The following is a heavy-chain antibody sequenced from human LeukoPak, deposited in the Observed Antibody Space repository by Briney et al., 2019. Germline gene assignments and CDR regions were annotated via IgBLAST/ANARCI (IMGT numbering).Heavy chain of an antibody. CDR1: GGSISSSSYY. Sequence: SETLSLTCTVSGGSISSSSYYWGWIRQPPGKGLEWIGSIYYSGSTYYNPSLKSRVTISVGTSKNLFSLKLSSVTAADTAVYYCARPRQGDYYFDCWGQGTLVTVSS. CDR2: IYYSGST. V-gene: IGHV4-39*01. J-gene: IGHJ4*02. CDR3: ARPRQGDYYFDC. D-gene: IGHD2-21*02.